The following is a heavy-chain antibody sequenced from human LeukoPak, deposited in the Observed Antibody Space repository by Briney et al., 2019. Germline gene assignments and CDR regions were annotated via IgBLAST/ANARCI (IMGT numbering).Heavy chain of an antibody. V-gene: IGHV3-7*01. CDR2: IKQDGSEK. CDR1: GFTFRGFL. J-gene: IGHJ4*02. CDR3: ARAGSNWNYVY. D-gene: IGHD1-7*01. Sequence: GGSLRLSCAASGFTFRGFLMSWVRQIPEKGLEWVANIKQDGSEKYYADALRGRFTISRDDTKNSLSLQMNSLIVEDTAVYYCARAGSNWNYVYWGQGTLVTVSS.